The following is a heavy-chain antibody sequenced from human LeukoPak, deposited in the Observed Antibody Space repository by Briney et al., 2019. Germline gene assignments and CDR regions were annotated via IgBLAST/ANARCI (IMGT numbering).Heavy chain of an antibody. D-gene: IGHD2-2*01. CDR3: ARAGPYIVVVPAARYYHYMDV. V-gene: IGHV3-7*01. CDR1: GFTFSSYW. J-gene: IGHJ6*03. Sequence: GGSLRLSCAASGFTFSSYWMSWVRQAPGKGLEWVANIKQDESEKYYVDSVKGRFTISRDNAKNSLYLQMNSLRAEDTAVYYCARAGPYIVVVPAARYYHYMDVWGKGTTVTVSS. CDR2: IKQDESEK.